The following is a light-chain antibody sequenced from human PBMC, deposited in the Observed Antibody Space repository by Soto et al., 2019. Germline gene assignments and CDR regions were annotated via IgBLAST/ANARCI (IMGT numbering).Light chain of an antibody. Sequence: EIVLTQSPGTLSLSPGERATLSCRASQSVSSSYLAWYQQKPGQAPRLHIYDASSRATGIPDRFSGSGSGTDFTLTISRLEPEDFAVYYCQQYGSSPRTFGQGTKVEIK. V-gene: IGKV3-20*01. CDR1: QSVSSSY. CDR3: QQYGSSPRT. CDR2: DAS. J-gene: IGKJ1*01.